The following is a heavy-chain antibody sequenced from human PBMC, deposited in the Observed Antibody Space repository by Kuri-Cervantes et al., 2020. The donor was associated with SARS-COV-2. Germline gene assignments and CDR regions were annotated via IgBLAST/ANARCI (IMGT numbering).Heavy chain of an antibody. CDR2: IYYSGST. J-gene: IGHJ6*04. D-gene: IGHD4-23*01. Sequence: SETLSLTCTVSGGSISSHYWSWIRQPPGKGLEWIGYIYYSGSTNYNPSLKSRVTISVDTSKNQFSLKLSSVTAADTAVYYCARPGGFLDVWGKGTTVTASS. CDR3: ARPGGFLDV. CDR1: GGSISSHY. V-gene: IGHV4-59*11.